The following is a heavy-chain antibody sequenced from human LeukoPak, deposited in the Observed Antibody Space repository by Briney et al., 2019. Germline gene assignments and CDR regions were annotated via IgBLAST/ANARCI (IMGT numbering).Heavy chain of an antibody. J-gene: IGHJ4*02. CDR1: GASVSSYY. Sequence: PSETLSLTCTVSGASVSSYYWSWIRQFPRKGLERIGYIHYSGSTDHNPSLKSRVTISVDTAKNQLSLKLSSVTAADTAVYYCARSTTVTTLDYWGQGTLVTVSS. V-gene: IGHV4-59*08. CDR3: ARSTTVTTLDY. D-gene: IGHD4-11*01. CDR2: IHYSGST.